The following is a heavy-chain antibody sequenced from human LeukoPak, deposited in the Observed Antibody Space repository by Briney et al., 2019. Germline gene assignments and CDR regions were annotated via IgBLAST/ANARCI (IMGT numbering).Heavy chain of an antibody. CDR1: GGTFSSYA. CDR3: ARPRYCSSTSCYWGYYGMDV. J-gene: IGHJ6*04. Sequence: GASVKVSCKASGGTFSSYAISWVRQAPGQGLEWMGGIIPILGTANYAQKFQGRVTITADESTSTAYMELSSLRSEDTAVYYCARPRYCSSTSCYWGYYGMDVWGKGTTVTVSS. V-gene: IGHV1-69*13. D-gene: IGHD2-2*01. CDR2: IIPILGTA.